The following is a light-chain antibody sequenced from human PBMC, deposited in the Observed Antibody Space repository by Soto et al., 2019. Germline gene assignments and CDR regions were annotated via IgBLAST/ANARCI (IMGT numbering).Light chain of an antibody. V-gene: IGKV3-20*01. CDR3: HQYGSSPAT. CDR2: GAT. Sequence: EIVLTQSPGTLSLSPGERATLSCRASQSVTSIYLAWYQQRHGQAPRLLIYGATSRATGIPDRFSGSGSGTDFTLTISRLEPEDFAVYYCHQYGSSPATFGQGTKVDIK. CDR1: QSVTSIY. J-gene: IGKJ1*01.